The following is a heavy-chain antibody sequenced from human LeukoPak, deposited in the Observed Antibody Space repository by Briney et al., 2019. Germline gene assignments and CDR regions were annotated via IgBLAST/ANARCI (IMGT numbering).Heavy chain of an antibody. CDR3: ARVAPLRLGELSFLRFWDY. J-gene: IGHJ4*02. V-gene: IGHV1-2*02. CDR1: GYTFTVYY. CDR2: INPNSGGT. Sequence: ASVKVSCKASGYTFTVYYMHWVRQAPGQGLEWMGWINPNSGGTNYAQKFQGRVTMTRDTSISTAYMKLSRLRSDDTAVYYCARVAPLRLGELSFLRFWDYWGQGTLVTVSS. D-gene: IGHD3-16*02.